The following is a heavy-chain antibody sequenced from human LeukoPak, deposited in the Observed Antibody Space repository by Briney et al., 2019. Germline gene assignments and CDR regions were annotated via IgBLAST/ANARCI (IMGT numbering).Heavy chain of an antibody. Sequence: PSETLSLTCAVSGYSITGGYYWAWIRQPPGKGLEWIATIYHSGNTYYNPSLKSRVTISVDTSKNQFSLKLTSVTAADTAVYYCARYDFVWGSYRYAFDYWGQGSLVTVSS. J-gene: IGHJ4*02. V-gene: IGHV4-38-2*01. CDR1: GYSITGGYY. CDR2: IYHSGNT. D-gene: IGHD3-16*02. CDR3: ARYDFVWGSYRYAFDY.